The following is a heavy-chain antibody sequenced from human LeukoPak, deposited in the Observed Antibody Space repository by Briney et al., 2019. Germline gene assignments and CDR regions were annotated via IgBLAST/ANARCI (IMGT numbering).Heavy chain of an antibody. J-gene: IGHJ4*02. D-gene: IGHD2/OR15-2a*01. CDR1: GFTVSSNY. CDR3: AKDSAKKYDDY. V-gene: IGHV3-53*01. CDR2: IYSGGDT. Sequence: GGSLRLSCAASGFTVSSNYMIWVRQAPGKGLEWVSVIYSGGDTYYADSVKGRFTFSRENSKNTLYLQMNSLRAEDTAVYYCAKDSAKKYDDYWGQGTLVTVSS.